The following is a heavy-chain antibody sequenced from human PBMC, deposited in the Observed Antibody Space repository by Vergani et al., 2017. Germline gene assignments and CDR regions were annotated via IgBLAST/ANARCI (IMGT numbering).Heavy chain of an antibody. J-gene: IGHJ4*02. CDR2: IYYSGST. Sequence: QVQLQESGPGLVKPSETLSLTCTVSGGSISSSSYYWGWIRQPPGKGLEWIGSIYYSGSTYYNPSLKSRVTISVDTSKNQFSLKLSSVTAADTAVYYCAGETYYYDSSGLGTFDYWGQGTLVTVSS. CDR3: AGETYYYDSSGLGTFDY. D-gene: IGHD3-22*01. CDR1: GGSISSSSYY. V-gene: IGHV4-39*07.